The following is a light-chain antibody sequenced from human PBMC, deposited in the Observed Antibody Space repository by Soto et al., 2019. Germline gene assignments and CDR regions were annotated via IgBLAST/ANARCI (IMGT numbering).Light chain of an antibody. CDR1: QTINDNF. J-gene: IGKJ3*01. CDR3: RQYGNSPAIS. Sequence: DIVLMQSPGTLSLSPGERATLSCRASQTINDNFLAWYPQKPGQSPRLLISGASIRAPGIQHRFSGSGSAPDFTLTISILEPEDVTSPPCRQYGNSPAISFGHGTNVGI. CDR2: GAS. V-gene: IGKV3-20*01.